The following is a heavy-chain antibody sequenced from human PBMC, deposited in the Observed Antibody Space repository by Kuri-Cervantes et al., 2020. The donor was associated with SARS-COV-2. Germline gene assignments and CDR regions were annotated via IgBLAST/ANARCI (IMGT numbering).Heavy chain of an antibody. J-gene: IGHJ4*02. CDR1: GGSISDYY. CDR2: IYYTGST. CDR3: ARDCSTSDCKTFGYY. D-gene: IGHD2-2*01. V-gene: IGHV4-59*01. Sequence: SETLSLTCTVSGGSISDYYWSWIRQPPGKGLEWIGDIYYTGSTSYNPSLKSRVAISVDTSKNQFFLKLTSVTAADTAVYYCARDCSTSDCKTFGYYWGRGTLVTVSS.